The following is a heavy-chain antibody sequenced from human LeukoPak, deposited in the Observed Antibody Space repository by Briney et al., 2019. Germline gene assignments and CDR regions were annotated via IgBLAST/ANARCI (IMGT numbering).Heavy chain of an antibody. J-gene: IGHJ4*02. CDR2: ISSSGSTI. V-gene: IGHV3-48*04. D-gene: IGHD2-2*01. CDR3: ARGNHCSSTSCEYDY. CDR1: GFTFSSYS. Sequence: GGPLRLSCAASGFTFSSYSMNWVRQAPGKGLEWVSYISSSGSTIYYADSVKGRFTISRDNAKNSLYLQMNSLRAEDTAVYYCARGNHCSSTSCEYDYWGQGTLVTVSS.